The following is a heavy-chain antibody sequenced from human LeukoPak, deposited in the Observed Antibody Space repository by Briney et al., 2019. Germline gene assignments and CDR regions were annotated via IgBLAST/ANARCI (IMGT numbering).Heavy chain of an antibody. J-gene: IGHJ5*01. CDR1: GGSFSGYY. Sequence: PSETLSLTCAVYGGSFSGYYWSWLRQPPGKGLEWIGEINHSGSTSYNPSLKSRVTISVDTSKNQFSLKLSSVTAVDTAVYYRARGIWFGELTFGSWGQGTLVTVSS. V-gene: IGHV4-34*01. CDR3: ARGIWFGELTFGS. CDR2: INHSGST. D-gene: IGHD3-10*01.